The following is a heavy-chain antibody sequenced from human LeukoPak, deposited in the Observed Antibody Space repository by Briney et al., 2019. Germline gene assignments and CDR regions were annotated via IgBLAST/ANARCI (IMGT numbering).Heavy chain of an antibody. CDR2: IHYGGST. Sequence: SEPLSLTCSLSGRPISTYSGLWLRQPPGRGLEGIANIHYGGSTDYNPSLRRRVTLTADTSRNQFSLRLSSVTAADTGVYYCAKGGVTRDYCFDYWGQGTLVTVSS. CDR3: AKGGVTRDYCFDY. D-gene: IGHD3-10*01. CDR1: GRPISTYS. V-gene: IGHV4-59*01. J-gene: IGHJ4*02.